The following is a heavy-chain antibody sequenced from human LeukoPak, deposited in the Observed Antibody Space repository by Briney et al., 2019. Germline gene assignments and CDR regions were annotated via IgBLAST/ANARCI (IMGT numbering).Heavy chain of an antibody. CDR1: GGSISGYY. CDR2: IEYSGRT. Sequence: PSETLSLTCIVSGGSISGYYWSWIRQPPGKGLEWIGYIEYSGRTEYKPSLQSRLTIPVDTSKNQFSLKVNSVTAADTAVYYCARGVYGGYFDQWGQGALVTVSS. J-gene: IGHJ4*02. CDR3: ARGVYGGYFDQ. V-gene: IGHV4-59*01. D-gene: IGHD4/OR15-4a*01.